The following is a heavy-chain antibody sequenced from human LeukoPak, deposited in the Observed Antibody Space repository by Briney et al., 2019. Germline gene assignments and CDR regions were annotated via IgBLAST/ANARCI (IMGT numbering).Heavy chain of an antibody. Sequence: GGSLRLSCQGSGYSVTNYWIACVRQMSGKGLEFMGFIYPADSNTRYSPSFQGQVTISADKSISTAYLQWSSLKASDTAMYYCARLKYGDYEPFDYWGQGTLVTVSS. V-gene: IGHV5-51*01. CDR2: IYPADSNT. CDR3: ARLKYGDYEPFDY. D-gene: IGHD4-17*01. CDR1: GYSVTNYW. J-gene: IGHJ4*02.